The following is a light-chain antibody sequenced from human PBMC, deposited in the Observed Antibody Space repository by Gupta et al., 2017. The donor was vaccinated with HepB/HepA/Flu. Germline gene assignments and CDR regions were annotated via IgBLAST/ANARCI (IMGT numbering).Light chain of an antibody. CDR1: QSISTY. CDR3: QQSRSRPST. V-gene: IGKV1-39*01. CDR2: AAS. J-gene: IGKJ1*01. Sequence: RTQAPSSLSASLGDRVTITCRASQSISTYLNWYQYKPGTVPKLLIFAASILQDGVPSRFSGSGSGTVFTLAISSLQPEDVATYFCQQSRSRPSTFGQGTTVDI.